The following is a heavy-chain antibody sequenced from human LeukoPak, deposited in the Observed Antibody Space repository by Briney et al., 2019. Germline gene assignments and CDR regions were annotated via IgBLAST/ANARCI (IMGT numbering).Heavy chain of an antibody. D-gene: IGHD5-24*01. Sequence: ASVKVSCKASGGTFSSYAISWVRQAPGQGLEWMGGIIPIFGTANYAQKSQGRVTITADESTSTAYMELSSLRSEDTAVYYCATRDGYNYWYFDYWGQGTLVTVSS. V-gene: IGHV1-69*13. CDR1: GGTFSSYA. J-gene: IGHJ4*02. CDR2: IIPIFGTA. CDR3: ATRDGYNYWYFDY.